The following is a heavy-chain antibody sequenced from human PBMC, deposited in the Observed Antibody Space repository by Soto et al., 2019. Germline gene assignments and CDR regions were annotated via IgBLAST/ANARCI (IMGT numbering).Heavy chain of an antibody. D-gene: IGHD3-10*01. J-gene: IGHJ6*02. CDR2: IVPSDSQT. V-gene: IGHV5-10-1*01. CDR3: ARQSRRFGETYYGLDV. CDR1: GYSFAGYW. Sequence: GESLKISCKGSGYSFAGYWITWVRQKPGKGLEWMGRIVPSDSQTYYSPSFRGHVTISVTKSITTVFLQWSSLRASDTAMYYCARQSRRFGETYYGLDVWGQGTTVTVSS.